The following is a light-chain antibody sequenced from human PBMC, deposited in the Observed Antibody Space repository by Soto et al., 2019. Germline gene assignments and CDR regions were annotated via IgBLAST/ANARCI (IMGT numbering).Light chain of an antibody. CDR3: SSYTRSSTLF. CDR2: DVS. CDR1: SGDVGGYNY. J-gene: IGLJ1*01. Sequence: QSALTQPASVSGSPGQSITISCTGTSGDVGGYNYVSWYQQHPGKAPKLMIYDVSNRPSGVSNRFSGSKSGNTASLTISGLQAEDEADHYCSSYTRSSTLFFGTGTKVTVL. V-gene: IGLV2-14*01.